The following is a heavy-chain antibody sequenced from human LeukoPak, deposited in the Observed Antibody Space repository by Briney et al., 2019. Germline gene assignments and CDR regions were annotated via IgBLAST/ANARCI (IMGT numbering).Heavy chain of an antibody. Sequence: SETLSLTCTVSGGSISSSSYYWGWIRQPPGKGLEWIGSIYYSGSTYYNPSLKSRVTISVDTSKNQFSLKLSSATAADTAVYYCARCRGVIRRGWFDYWGQGTLVTVSS. CDR3: ARCRGVIRRGWFDY. V-gene: IGHV4-39*01. J-gene: IGHJ4*02. CDR2: IYYSGST. D-gene: IGHD3-10*01. CDR1: GGSISSSSYY.